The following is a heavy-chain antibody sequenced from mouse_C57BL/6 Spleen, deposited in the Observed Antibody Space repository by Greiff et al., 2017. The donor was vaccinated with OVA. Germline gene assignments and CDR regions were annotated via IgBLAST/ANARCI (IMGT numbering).Heavy chain of an antibody. J-gene: IGHJ2*01. CDR3: ARWDSSGYDY. CDR2: IYPGGGYT. D-gene: IGHD3-2*02. CDR1: GYTFTNYW. Sequence: VQLQESGAELVRPGTSVKMSCKASGYTFTNYWIGWAKQRPGHGLEWIGDIYPGGGYTNYNEKFKGKATLTADKSSSTAYMQFSSLTSEDSAIYYCARWDSSGYDYWGQGTTLTVSS. V-gene: IGHV1-63*01.